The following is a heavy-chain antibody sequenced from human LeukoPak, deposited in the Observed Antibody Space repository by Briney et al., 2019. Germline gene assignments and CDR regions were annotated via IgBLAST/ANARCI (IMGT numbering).Heavy chain of an antibody. J-gene: IGHJ6*02. CDR1: GYTFTGYY. CDR2: INPNSGGT. V-gene: IGHV1-2*02. D-gene: IGHD1-26*01. CDR3: ARELEPWGYYYGMGV. Sequence: GASVKVSCKASGYTFTGYYMHWVRQAPGQGLEWMGWINPNSGGTNYAQKFQGRVTMTRDTSISTAYMELSRLRSDDTAVYYCARELEPWGYYYGMGVWGQGTTVTVSS.